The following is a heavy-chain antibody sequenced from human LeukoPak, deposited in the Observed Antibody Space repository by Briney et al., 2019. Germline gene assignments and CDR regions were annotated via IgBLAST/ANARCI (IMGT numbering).Heavy chain of an antibody. Sequence: NTSETLSLTCTVSGGSISSSSYYWGWIRQPPGKGLEWIGSIYNNGSTYYNPSLNSRATISVATSKNQFSLKLNSVTAADTAIYYCVTLGYYYDISGYWNFDYWGQGTLVTVSS. CDR1: GGSISSSSYY. CDR3: VTLGYYYDISGYWNFDY. J-gene: IGHJ4*02. CDR2: IYNNGST. D-gene: IGHD3-22*01. V-gene: IGHV4-39*01.